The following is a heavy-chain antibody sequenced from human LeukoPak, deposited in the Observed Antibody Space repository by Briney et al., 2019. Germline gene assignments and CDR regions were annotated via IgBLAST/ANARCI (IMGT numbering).Heavy chain of an antibody. D-gene: IGHD2-21*02. CDR2: IYSGGTT. V-gene: IGHV3-66*01. J-gene: IGHJ4*02. CDR3: ARGGGDYHPEDY. Sequence: GGSLRLSCAVSGFTVSNNYMTWVRQAPGKGPEWVSVIYSGGTTYYADSVKGRFTIFRDNSKNTVSLQMNSLRAEDTAVYYCARGGGDYHPEDYWGQGTLVTVSP. CDR1: GFTVSNNY.